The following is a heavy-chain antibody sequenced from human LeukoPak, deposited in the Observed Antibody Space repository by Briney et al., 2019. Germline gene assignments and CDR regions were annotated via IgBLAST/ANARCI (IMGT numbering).Heavy chain of an antibody. J-gene: IGHJ3*02. CDR3: AKAWELDAFDI. CDR1: EFTFSNYW. Sequence: PGGSLRLSCVASEFTFSNYWIHWVRQAPGKGLVWVSRIRGDGIVTNYADSVEGRFTVSRDNAKNTLYLQMNSLRAEDTAVYYCAKAWELDAFDIWGQGTMVTVSS. CDR2: IRGDGIVT. D-gene: IGHD1-26*01. V-gene: IGHV3-74*01.